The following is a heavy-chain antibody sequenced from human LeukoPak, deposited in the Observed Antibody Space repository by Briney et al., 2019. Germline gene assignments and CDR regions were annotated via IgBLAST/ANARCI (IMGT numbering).Heavy chain of an antibody. J-gene: IGHJ4*02. CDR2: IKQDGSEK. CDR3: AKATDILTGYYSHYFDY. V-gene: IGHV3-7*03. Sequence: HPGGSLRLSCAASGFTFSSYWMNWVRQAPGKGLEWVANIKQDGSEKYYVDSVKGRFTVSRDNAKNSLYLQMNSLRAEDTAVYYCAKATDILTGYYSHYFDYWGQGTLVTVSS. CDR1: GFTFSSYW. D-gene: IGHD3-9*01.